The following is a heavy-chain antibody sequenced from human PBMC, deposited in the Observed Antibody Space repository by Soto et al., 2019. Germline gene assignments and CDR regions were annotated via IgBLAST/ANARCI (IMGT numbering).Heavy chain of an antibody. CDR2: IRSKAYGGTT. D-gene: IGHD1-20*01. Sequence: GGSLRLSCTASGFTFGDYAMSWFRQAPGKGLEWVGFIRSKAYGGTTEYAASVKGRFTISRDDSKSIAYLQMNSLKTEDTAVYYRTRLTIGITGTTGYWGQGTLVTVS. CDR1: GFTFGDYA. V-gene: IGHV3-49*03. J-gene: IGHJ4*02. CDR3: TRLTIGITGTTGY.